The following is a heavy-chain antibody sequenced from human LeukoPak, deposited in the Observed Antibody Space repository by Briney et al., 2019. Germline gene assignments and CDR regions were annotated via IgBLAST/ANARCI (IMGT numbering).Heavy chain of an antibody. CDR3: VREAGYCASVCLKSNWFDP. Sequence: TGGSLRLSCAASGFPFSRHAMSWVRQPPGKGLEWVSAISNGNTYYADSVRGRFTISRDDSKNTVCLQMNSLRDEDTALYYCVREAGYCASVCLKSNWFDPWGQGTLVTVSS. V-gene: IGHV3-23*01. CDR1: GFPFSRHA. J-gene: IGHJ5*02. CDR2: ISNGNT. D-gene: IGHD2-21*02.